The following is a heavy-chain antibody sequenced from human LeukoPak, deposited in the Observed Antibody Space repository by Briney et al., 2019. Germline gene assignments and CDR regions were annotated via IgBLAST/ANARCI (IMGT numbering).Heavy chain of an antibody. CDR2: IGSSDTTI. V-gene: IGHV3-48*04. Sequence: GGSLRLSCAASGFTFSSYWMHWVRQAPGKGLEWVSYIGSSDTTIYYADSVKGRFTISRDNAKNSLYLQMNSLRAEDTAVYYCARDRRDAYSQNFDYWGQGTLVTVSS. D-gene: IGHD5-24*01. CDR1: GFTFSSYW. CDR3: ARDRRDAYSQNFDY. J-gene: IGHJ4*02.